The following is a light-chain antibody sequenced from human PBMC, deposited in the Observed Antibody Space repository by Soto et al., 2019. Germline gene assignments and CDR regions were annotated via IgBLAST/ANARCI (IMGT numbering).Light chain of an antibody. CDR3: QQLYT. Sequence: DIQMTQFPSSLSASVGDRVTITCQASQDISNYLNWYQQKPGKAPKLLIYDASNLETGVPSRFSGSGSGTDFTFTISSLQPEDIATYYCQQLYTFGQGTKLEIK. J-gene: IGKJ2*01. CDR1: QDISNY. V-gene: IGKV1-33*01. CDR2: DAS.